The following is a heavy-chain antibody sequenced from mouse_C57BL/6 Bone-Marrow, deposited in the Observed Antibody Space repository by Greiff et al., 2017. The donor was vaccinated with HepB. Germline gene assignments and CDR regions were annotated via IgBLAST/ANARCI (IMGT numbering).Heavy chain of an antibody. CDR2: IYPGDGDT. CDR3: DDYENYAMDY. Sequence: QVQLQQSGPELVKPGASVKISCKASGYAFSSSWMNWVKQRPGKGLEWIGRIYPGDGDTNYNGKFKGKAILTADKSSSTAYMQLSSLTSEDSAVYFCDDYENYAMDYWGQGTSVTVSS. J-gene: IGHJ4*01. V-gene: IGHV1-82*01. D-gene: IGHD2-4*01. CDR1: GYAFSSSW.